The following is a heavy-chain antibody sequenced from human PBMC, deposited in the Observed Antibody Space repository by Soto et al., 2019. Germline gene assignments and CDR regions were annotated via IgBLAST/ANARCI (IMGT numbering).Heavy chain of an antibody. CDR3: ARVGGAIMWRWYFDL. D-gene: IGHD3-10*01. Sequence: QVQLQQWGAGLLKPSETLSLTCAVYGGSFSGYYWSWIRQPPGKGLEWIGEINHSGSTNYNPSLKSRVTISVDTSKNQFSLKLSSVTAADTAVYYCARVGGAIMWRWYFDLWGRGTLVTVSS. CDR1: GGSFSGYY. CDR2: INHSGST. J-gene: IGHJ2*01. V-gene: IGHV4-34*01.